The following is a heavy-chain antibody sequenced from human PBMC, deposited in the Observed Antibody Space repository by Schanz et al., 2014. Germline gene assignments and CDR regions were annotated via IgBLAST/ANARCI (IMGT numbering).Heavy chain of an antibody. V-gene: IGHV7-4-1*02. CDR3: ARGYSGYSHFDY. CDR1: GYTFAMYD. J-gene: IGHJ4*02. Sequence: QVQLVQSGSELKKPGASVKVSCKASGYTFAMYDMNWVRQAPGQGLEWMGWINTNTANPTYAQGFTGRFVYTLDASVTKAYLEIRSLKAEDTAVYYCARGYSGYSHFDYWGQGALVTVSS. CDR2: INTNTANP. D-gene: IGHD5-12*01.